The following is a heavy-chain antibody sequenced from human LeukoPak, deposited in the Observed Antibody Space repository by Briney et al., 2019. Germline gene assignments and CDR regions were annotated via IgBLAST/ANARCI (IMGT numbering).Heavy chain of an antibody. Sequence: GGSLRLSCAASGFTFSSYGMHWVRQAPGKGLEWVAVISYDGSNKCYADSVKGRFTISRDNSKNTLYLQMNSLRAEDTAVYYCTKDYERDFWSGYYSSYYGMDVWGQGTTVTVSS. D-gene: IGHD3-3*01. CDR1: GFTFSSYG. CDR3: TKDYERDFWSGYYSSYYGMDV. V-gene: IGHV3-30*18. J-gene: IGHJ6*02. CDR2: ISYDGSNK.